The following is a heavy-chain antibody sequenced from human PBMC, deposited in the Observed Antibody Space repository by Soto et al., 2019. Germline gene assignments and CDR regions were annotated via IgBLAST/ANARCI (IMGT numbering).Heavy chain of an antibody. CDR3: AREMERYFDWLF. CDR1: GGSISSYY. Sequence: ETLSLTCTVSGGSISSYYWSWIRQPPGKGLEWIGYIYYSGSTNYNPSLKSRVTISVDTSKNQFSLKLSSVTAADTAVYYCAREMERYFDWLFWGQGTLVTVSS. CDR2: IYYSGST. D-gene: IGHD3-9*01. J-gene: IGHJ4*02. V-gene: IGHV4-59*01.